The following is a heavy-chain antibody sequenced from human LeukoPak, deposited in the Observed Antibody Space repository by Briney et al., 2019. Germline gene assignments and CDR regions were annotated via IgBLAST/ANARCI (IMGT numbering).Heavy chain of an antibody. D-gene: IGHD6-13*01. CDR3: ASGPGTVWDSSSWCGYNWFDP. J-gene: IGHJ5*02. V-gene: IGHV4-4*07. CDR2: IYTSGST. CDR1: GGSISSYY. Sequence: PSETLSLTCTVSGGSISSYYWSWIRQPAGKGLEWIGRIYTSGSTNYNPSLKSRVTMSVDTSKNQFSLKLSSVTAADTAVHYCASGPGTVWDSSSWCGYNWFDPSGQGTLVTVSS.